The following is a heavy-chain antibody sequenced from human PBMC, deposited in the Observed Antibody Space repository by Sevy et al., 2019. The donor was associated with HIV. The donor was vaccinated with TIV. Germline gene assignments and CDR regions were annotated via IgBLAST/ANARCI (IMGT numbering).Heavy chain of an antibody. D-gene: IGHD1-26*01. CDR2: FKSKSHGGTT. J-gene: IGHJ4*02. CDR1: GFIFGDYG. CDR3: ARWSGSQSIFDY. Sequence: GGSLRLSCTASGFIFGDYGMSWVRQAPGKGLEWIAFFKSKSHGGTTEYAASVKGRFTISRDDSKNIVYLQMSSLKTEETAVYYCARWSGSQSIFDYWGQGTLVTVSS. V-gene: IGHV3-49*04.